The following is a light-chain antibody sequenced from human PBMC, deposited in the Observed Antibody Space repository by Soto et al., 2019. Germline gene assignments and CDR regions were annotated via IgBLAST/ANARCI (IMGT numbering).Light chain of an antibody. Sequence: DIQMTQSPSSLSASVGDRVTITCRASQSISSYLNWYQQKPGKAPKLLIYAASSLESGVPARFSGSGSGTDFTLTVSSLQPEDCATYFCQQSDNTPKTFGQGTKVEIK. CDR2: AAS. CDR3: QQSDNTPKT. V-gene: IGKV1-39*01. J-gene: IGKJ1*01. CDR1: QSISSY.